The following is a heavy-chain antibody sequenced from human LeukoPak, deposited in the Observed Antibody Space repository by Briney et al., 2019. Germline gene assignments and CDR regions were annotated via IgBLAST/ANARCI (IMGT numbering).Heavy chain of an antibody. D-gene: IGHD3-3*01. CDR3: ARTRSLEWLFPVFDY. Sequence: SETLSLTCAVSGYSISSGYYWGWIRQPPGKGLEWIGSIYHSGSTYYNPSLKSRVTISVDTSKNQFSLKLSSVTAADTAVYYCARTRSLEWLFPVFDYWGQGTLVTVSS. V-gene: IGHV4-38-2*01. CDR2: IYHSGST. J-gene: IGHJ4*02. CDR1: GYSISSGYY.